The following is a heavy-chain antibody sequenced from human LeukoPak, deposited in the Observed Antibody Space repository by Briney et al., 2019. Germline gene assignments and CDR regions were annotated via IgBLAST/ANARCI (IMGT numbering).Heavy chain of an antibody. CDR3: ARDRARSRYYFDY. D-gene: IGHD3-10*01. V-gene: IGHV1-46*01. J-gene: IGHJ4*02. Sequence: ASVKVSCKASGYTFTSYYMHWGRHAPGQGLEWMGIINPSGGSTSYAQKFQGRVTMTRDRSTSTVYMELGSLRSEDTAVYYCARDRARSRYYFDYWGQGTLVTVSS. CDR2: INPSGGST. CDR1: GYTFTSYY.